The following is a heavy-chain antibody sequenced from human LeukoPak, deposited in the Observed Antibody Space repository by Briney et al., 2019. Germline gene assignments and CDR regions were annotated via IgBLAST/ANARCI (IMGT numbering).Heavy chain of an antibody. V-gene: IGHV3-15*01. Sequence: GGSLRLSCVGSGFTSIAYALTWARQAPGKGLEWVGRIKSKTDGGTTDYAAPVKGRFTISRDDSKNTLYLQMNSLKTEDTAVYYCTTFDYWGQGTLVTVSS. CDR1: GFTSIAYA. CDR3: TTFDY. CDR2: IKSKTDGGTT. J-gene: IGHJ4*02.